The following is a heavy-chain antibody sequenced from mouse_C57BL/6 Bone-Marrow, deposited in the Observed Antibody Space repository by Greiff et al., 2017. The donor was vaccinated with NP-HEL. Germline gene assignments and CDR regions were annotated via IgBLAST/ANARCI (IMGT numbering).Heavy chain of an antibody. CDR2: INPSNGGT. D-gene: IGHD1-1*01. J-gene: IGHJ2*01. CDR1: GYTFTSYW. V-gene: IGHV1-53*01. Sequence: QVQLKQPGTELVKPGASVKLSCKASGYTFTSYWMHWVKQRPGQGLEWIGNINPSNGGTNYNEKFKSKATLTVDKSSSTAYMQLSSLTSEDSAVYYCARGGTTVSYFDYWGQGTTLTVSS. CDR3: ARGGTTVSYFDY.